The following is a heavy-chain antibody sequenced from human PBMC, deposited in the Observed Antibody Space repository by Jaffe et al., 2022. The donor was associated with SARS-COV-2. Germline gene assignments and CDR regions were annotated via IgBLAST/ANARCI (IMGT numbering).Heavy chain of an antibody. D-gene: IGHD3-3*01. CDR1: GGSISSYY. CDR2: IYYSGST. Sequence: QVQLQESGPGLVKPSETLSLTCTVSGGSISSYYWSWIRQPPGKGLEWIGYIYYSGSTNYNPSLKSRVTISVDTSKNQFSLKLSSVTAADTAVYYCASTGKQSQYYDFWSGFPPYGMDVWGQGTTVTVSS. CDR3: ASTGKQSQYYDFWSGFPPYGMDV. V-gene: IGHV4-59*01. J-gene: IGHJ6*02.